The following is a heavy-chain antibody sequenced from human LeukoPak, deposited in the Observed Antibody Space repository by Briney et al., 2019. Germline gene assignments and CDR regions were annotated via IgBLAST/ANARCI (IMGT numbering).Heavy chain of an antibody. CDR1: GFTFSSYS. V-gene: IGHV3-21*01. J-gene: IGHJ6*03. D-gene: IGHD3-22*01. CDR3: ARDLIYYYDSSGYSYYYYMDV. CDR2: ISSSSSYI. Sequence: PGGSLRLSCAASGFTFSSYSMNWVRQAPGKGLEWVSSISSSSSYIYYADSVKGRFTISRDNAKNSLYLQMNSLRAEDTAVYYCARDLIYYYDSSGYSYYYYMDVWGKGTTVTVSS.